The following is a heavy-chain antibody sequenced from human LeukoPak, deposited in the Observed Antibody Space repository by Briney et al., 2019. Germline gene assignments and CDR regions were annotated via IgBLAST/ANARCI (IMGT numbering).Heavy chain of an antibody. CDR2: INPSGGST. CDR3: ARVIAVAGAFDY. J-gene: IGHJ4*02. Sequence: ASVKVSCKASGYTFTSYYMHWVRQAPGQGLEWMGIINPSGGSTSYAQKFQGRVTMTRDMSTSTVYMELSSLRSEDTAVYYCARVIAVAGAFDYWGQGTLVTVYS. V-gene: IGHV1-46*01. D-gene: IGHD6-19*01. CDR1: GYTFTSYY.